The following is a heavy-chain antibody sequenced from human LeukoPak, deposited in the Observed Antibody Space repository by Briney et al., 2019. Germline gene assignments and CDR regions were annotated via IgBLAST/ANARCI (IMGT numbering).Heavy chain of an antibody. CDR1: GFSFSVYQ. V-gene: IGHV3-48*03. CDR3: TTLTAASNFDY. CDR2: ISSSGTTT. J-gene: IGHJ4*02. D-gene: IGHD6-25*01. Sequence: GGSLRLSCAASGFSFSVYQMHWVGQAPGKGLEWISDISSSGTTTYYADSVKGRFTISRDNAKNSLYLQMNSLRAEDTAVYYCTTLTAASNFDYWGQGTLVTVSS.